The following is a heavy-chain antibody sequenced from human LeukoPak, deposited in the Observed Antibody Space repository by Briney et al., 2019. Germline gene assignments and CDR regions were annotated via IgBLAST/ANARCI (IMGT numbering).Heavy chain of an antibody. J-gene: IGHJ4*02. Sequence: PSETLSLTCAVYGGSFSGYYWSWIRQPPGKGLEWIGESNHSGSTKYNPSLKSRVTISVDTSKNQFSLKLSSVTAADTAVSSCSSHTVTRDYWGQGTLVTVSS. CDR1: GGSFSGYY. CDR2: SNHSGST. D-gene: IGHD4-11*01. CDR3: SSHTVTRDY. V-gene: IGHV4-34*01.